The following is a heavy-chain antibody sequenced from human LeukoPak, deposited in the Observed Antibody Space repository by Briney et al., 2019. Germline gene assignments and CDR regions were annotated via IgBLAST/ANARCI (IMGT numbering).Heavy chain of an antibody. V-gene: IGHV3-21*01. CDR1: GFTFSRNS. J-gene: IGHJ4*02. D-gene: IGHD4-17*01. Sequence: GGSLRLSCAASGFTFSRNSMNWVRQAPGRGLEWVSSISSSSSYIYYADSMKGRFTISRDNDKNSLFLQMNSLRAEDTAVYYCVRGSGPTLTTVDYWGQGTLVTVSS. CDR3: VRGSGPTLTTVDY. CDR2: ISSSSSYI.